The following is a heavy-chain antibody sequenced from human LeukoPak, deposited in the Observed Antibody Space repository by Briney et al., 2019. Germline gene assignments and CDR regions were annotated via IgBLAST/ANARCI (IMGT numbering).Heavy chain of an antibody. V-gene: IGHV3-23*01. Sequence: PGGPLRLSCAASGFTFSSYAMSWVRQAPGKGLEWVSAISGSGGSTYYADSVKGRFTISRDNSKNTLYLQMNSLRAEDTAVYYCAKAEGQWLVRGMDVWGQGTTVTVSS. CDR2: ISGSGGST. J-gene: IGHJ6*02. D-gene: IGHD6-19*01. CDR3: AKAEGQWLVRGMDV. CDR1: GFTFSSYA.